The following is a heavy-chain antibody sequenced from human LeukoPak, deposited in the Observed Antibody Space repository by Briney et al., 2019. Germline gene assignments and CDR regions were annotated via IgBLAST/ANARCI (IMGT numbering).Heavy chain of an antibody. CDR2: ITSSSSSM. Sequence: GGSLRLSCVASGFTFSIYTMSWVRQAPGKGLEWVSSITSSSSSMYSADSVKGRLTISRHNAKNSLYLQMNSLRAEDTAVYYCARDLAWGGYWGQGTLVTVSS. V-gene: IGHV3-21*01. D-gene: IGHD7-27*01. J-gene: IGHJ4*02. CDR1: GFTFSIYT. CDR3: ARDLAWGGY.